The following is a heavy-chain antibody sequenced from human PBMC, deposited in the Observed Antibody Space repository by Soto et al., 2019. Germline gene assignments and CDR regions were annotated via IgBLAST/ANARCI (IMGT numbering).Heavy chain of an antibody. D-gene: IGHD6-13*01. Sequence: GGSLRLSCAASGFTFRSFTMNRVRQAPGKGLEWVSTISSNSAYIYYTDALRGRFTISRDNAKNSLHLQMNSLRAEDTAVYYCTRDASRNSSARGWFDPWGPGTLVTVSS. CDR1: GFTFRSFT. V-gene: IGHV3-21*01. CDR3: TRDASRNSSARGWFDP. J-gene: IGHJ5*02. CDR2: ISSNSAYI.